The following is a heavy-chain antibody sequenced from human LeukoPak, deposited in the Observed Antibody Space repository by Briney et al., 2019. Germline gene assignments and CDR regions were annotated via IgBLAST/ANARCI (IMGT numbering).Heavy chain of an antibody. V-gene: IGHV4-59*01. Sequence: SETLSLTCTVSGGSISSYYWSWIRQPPGKGLEWIGYIYYSGSTNYNPSLKSRVTISVDTSKNQFSLKLSSVTAADTAVYYCARALFGEYLYYYDSSGYPPTYCFDYWGQGTLVTVSS. CDR1: GGSISSYY. CDR2: IYYSGST. CDR3: ARALFGEYLYYYDSSGYPPTYCFDY. D-gene: IGHD3-22*01. J-gene: IGHJ4*02.